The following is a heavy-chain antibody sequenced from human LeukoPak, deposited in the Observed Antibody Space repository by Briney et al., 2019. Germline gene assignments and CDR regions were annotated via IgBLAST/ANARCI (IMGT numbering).Heavy chain of an antibody. J-gene: IGHJ4*02. CDR2: IKSTGDTT. CDR3: VREDAHTYYFDF. D-gene: IGHD2-2*01. CDR1: GYTSTSYH. Sequence: VLVQVSRKKSGYTSTSYHMHLVRQALGQRHEWVAIIKSTGDTTVYAQKFQGRVTVTRDTSTSTVYMDLSSLSSEDTAVYYCVREDAHTYYFDFWGPGTLVTVSS. V-gene: IGHV1-46*01.